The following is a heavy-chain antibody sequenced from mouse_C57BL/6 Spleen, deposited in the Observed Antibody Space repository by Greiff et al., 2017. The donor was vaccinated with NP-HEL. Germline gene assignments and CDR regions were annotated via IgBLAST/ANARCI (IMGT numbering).Heavy chain of an antibody. CDR2: IYPGSGNT. V-gene: IGHV1-66*01. D-gene: IGHD1-1*01. CDR1: GYSFTSYY. CDR3: AREDYYGSKDY. Sequence: QVQLQQSGPELVKPGASVKISCKASGYSFTSYYIHWVKQRPGQGLEWIGWIYPGSGNTKYNEKFKGKATLTADTSSSTAYMQLSSLTSEDSAVYYCAREDYYGSKDYWGQGTTLTVSS. J-gene: IGHJ2*01.